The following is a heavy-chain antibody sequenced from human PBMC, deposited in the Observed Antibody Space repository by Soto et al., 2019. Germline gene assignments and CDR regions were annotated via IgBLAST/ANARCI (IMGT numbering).Heavy chain of an antibody. CDR1: GGTFSSYT. J-gene: IGHJ4*02. CDR3: ATHTAYCGGDFYREGVAVDY. CDR2: IIPILGIA. D-gene: IGHD2-21*01. Sequence: QVQLVQSGAEVKKPGSSVKVSCKASGGTFSSYTISWVRQAPGQGLEWMGRIIPILGIANYAPKFQGRVTITADKFTNTAYMELSSLMSEDTAVYYCATHTAYCGGDFYREGVAVDYGGQGTLVTVSS. V-gene: IGHV1-69*02.